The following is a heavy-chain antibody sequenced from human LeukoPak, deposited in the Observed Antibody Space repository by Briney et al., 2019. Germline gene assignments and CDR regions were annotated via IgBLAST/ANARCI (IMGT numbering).Heavy chain of an antibody. Sequence: PSQTLSLTCAVSGGSINSYYWSWVRQPPGKGLEWIGYIFYSGSTNYNPSLKSRVTISVDTSKSQFSLKLSSVTAADTAVYYCAKFYDILTGYFDYWGQGTLVTVSS. CDR2: IFYSGST. CDR1: GGSINSYY. V-gene: IGHV4-59*08. D-gene: IGHD3-9*01. J-gene: IGHJ4*02. CDR3: AKFYDILTGYFDY.